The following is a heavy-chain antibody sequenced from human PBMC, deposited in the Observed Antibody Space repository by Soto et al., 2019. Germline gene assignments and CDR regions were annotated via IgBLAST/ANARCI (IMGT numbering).Heavy chain of an antibody. CDR3: ARSLDYGGNPIDY. CDR1: GGTFSSYA. Sequence: GASVKVSCKASGGTFSSYAISWVRQAPGQGLEWMGGIIPIFGTANYAQKFQGRVTITADESTSTAYMELSSLRSEDTAVYYCARSLDYGGNPIDYWGQGTLVTVSS. CDR2: IIPIFGTA. V-gene: IGHV1-69*13. D-gene: IGHD4-17*01. J-gene: IGHJ4*02.